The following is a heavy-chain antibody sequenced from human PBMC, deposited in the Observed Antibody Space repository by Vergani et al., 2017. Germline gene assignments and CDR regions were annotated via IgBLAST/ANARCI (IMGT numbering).Heavy chain of an antibody. Sequence: QVQLQESGPGLVKPSETLSLTCTVSGGSISSYYWSWIRQPPGKGLEWIGYIYYSGSTNYNPSLKSRVTISVDTSKNQFSLKLSSVTAADTAVYYCAGVLPGLHSRREGYYYYYMDVWGKGTTVTVSS. CDR1: GGSISSYY. J-gene: IGHJ6*03. CDR2: IYYSGST. V-gene: IGHV4-59*01. D-gene: IGHD4-11*01. CDR3: AGVLPGLHSRREGYYYYYMDV.